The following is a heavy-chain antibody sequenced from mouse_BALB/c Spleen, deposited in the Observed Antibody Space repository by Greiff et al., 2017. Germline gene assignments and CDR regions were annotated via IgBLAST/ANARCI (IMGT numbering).Heavy chain of an antibody. V-gene: IGHV1-7*01. CDR1: GYTFTSYW. CDR3: ARSDYLDY. J-gene: IGHJ2*01. Sequence: VQVVESGAELAKPGASVKMSCKASGYTFTSYWMHWVKQRPGQGLEWIGYINPSTGYTEYNQKFKDKATLTADKSSSTAYMQLSSLTSEDSAVYYCARSDYLDYWGQGTTLTVSS. CDR2: INPSTGYT.